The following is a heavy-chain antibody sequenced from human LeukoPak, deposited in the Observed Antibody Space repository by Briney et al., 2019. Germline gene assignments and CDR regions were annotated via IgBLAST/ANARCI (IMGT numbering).Heavy chain of an antibody. Sequence: PSETLSLTCTVSGGSINNYYWNWIRQPPGKGLEWIGYIFYIGTTNYNPSLKSRVTISVDTSKNQFSLRLSSVTAADTAVYYCARGQGARGDYWGQGTLVTVSS. CDR1: GGSINNYY. D-gene: IGHD3-16*01. J-gene: IGHJ4*02. V-gene: IGHV4-59*01. CDR3: ARGQGARGDY. CDR2: IFYIGTT.